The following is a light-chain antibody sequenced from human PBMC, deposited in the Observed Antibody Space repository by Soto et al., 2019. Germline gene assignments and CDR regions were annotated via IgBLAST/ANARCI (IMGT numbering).Light chain of an antibody. J-gene: IGKJ5*01. CDR3: QQYGSSPIT. CDR2: GAS. CDR1: QSVSSSY. V-gene: IGKV3-20*01. Sequence: EIVLTQSPGTLSLSPGERATLSCRASQSVSSSYLAWYQQKPGQAPRLLIYGASSRATGIPDRFSGSGSGTDFTLTISRLETDDFAVYYCQQYGSSPITFGQGTRRDIK.